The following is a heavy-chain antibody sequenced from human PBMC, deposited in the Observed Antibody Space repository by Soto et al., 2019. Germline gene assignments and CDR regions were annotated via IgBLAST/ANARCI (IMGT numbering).Heavy chain of an antibody. V-gene: IGHV3-72*01. CDR2: IRNKAYKYTT. D-gene: IGHD2-15*01. CDR3: ARRYCIGGRCFAGYA. Sequence: GGSLRLSCAASGFTFSDYYMDWVRQAPGKGLEWVGRIRNKAYKYTTEYAASVKGRFIVSRDDSNDLVFLQMNSLRTEDTAVYYCARRYCIGGRCFAGYAWGQGTLVTVSS. CDR1: GFTFSDYY. J-gene: IGHJ5*02.